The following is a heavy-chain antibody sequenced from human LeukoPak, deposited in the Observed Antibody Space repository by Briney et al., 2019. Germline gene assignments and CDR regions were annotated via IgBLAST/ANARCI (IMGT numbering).Heavy chain of an antibody. Sequence: SETLSLTCTVSGGSISSYYWSWIRQPPGKGLEWIGYIYYSESTNYNPSLKSRVTISVDTSKNQFSLKLSSVTAADTAVYYCARQSCSGGSCYPRPYWYFDLWGRGTLVTVSS. CDR1: GGSISSYY. J-gene: IGHJ2*01. V-gene: IGHV4-59*08. CDR3: ARQSCSGGSCYPRPYWYFDL. D-gene: IGHD2-15*01. CDR2: IYYSEST.